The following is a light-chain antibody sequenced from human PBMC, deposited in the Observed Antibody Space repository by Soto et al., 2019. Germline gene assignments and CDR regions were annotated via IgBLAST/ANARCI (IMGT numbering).Light chain of an antibody. CDR1: QSVSSY. CDR2: DAS. V-gene: IGKV3-11*01. J-gene: IGKJ5*01. Sequence: EIVLTQSPATLSFSPGERATLSGRASQSVSSYLAWYQQKPGQAPRLLIYDASNRATGIPARFSGSGSGTDFTLTISSLEPEDFAVYYCQQRSNWLSFGQGTRLEI. CDR3: QQRSNWLS.